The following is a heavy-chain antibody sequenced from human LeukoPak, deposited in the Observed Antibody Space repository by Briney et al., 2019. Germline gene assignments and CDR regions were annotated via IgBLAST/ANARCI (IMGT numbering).Heavy chain of an antibody. Sequence: ASVKVSCKASGYTFTGYYMHWVRQAPGQGLEWMGWINPNSGGTNYAQKFQGRVTMTRDTSISTAYMELSRLRSDDTAVYYCASDRDSGYANWFDPWGQGTLVTVSS. CDR1: GYTFTGYY. CDR3: ASDRDSGYANWFDP. CDR2: INPNSGGT. D-gene: IGHD5-12*01. V-gene: IGHV1-2*02. J-gene: IGHJ5*02.